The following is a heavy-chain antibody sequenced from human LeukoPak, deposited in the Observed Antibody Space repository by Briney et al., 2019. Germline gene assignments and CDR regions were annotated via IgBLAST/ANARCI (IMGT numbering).Heavy chain of an antibody. V-gene: IGHV4-34*01. J-gene: IGHJ4*02. D-gene: IGHD2-15*01. CDR2: INHSGST. CDR3: ARVACSGGSCYGDY. CDR1: GGSFSGYY. Sequence: SETLSLTCAVYGGSFSGYYWSWIRQPPGKGLEWIGEINHSGSTNYNPSLKSRVTISVDTSKNQFSLKLSSVTAADTAVYYCARVACSGGSCYGDYWGQGTLVTVSS.